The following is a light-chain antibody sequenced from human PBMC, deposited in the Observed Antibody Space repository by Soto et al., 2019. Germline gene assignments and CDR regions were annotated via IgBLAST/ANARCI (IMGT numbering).Light chain of an antibody. J-gene: IGKJ5*01. CDR3: QQRSNWPPAIT. V-gene: IGKV3-11*01. Sequence: EIVLTQSPATLSLSPGERATLSCRASQSVSSYLAWYQQKPGQAPRLLLYDASNSATGIPARFSRSGSGTDFTLTISSLEPEDFAFYYCQQRSNWPPAITFGQGTRLEIK. CDR2: DAS. CDR1: QSVSSY.